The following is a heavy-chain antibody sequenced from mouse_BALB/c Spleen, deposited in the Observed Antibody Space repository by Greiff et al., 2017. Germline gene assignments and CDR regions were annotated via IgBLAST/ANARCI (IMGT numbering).Heavy chain of an antibody. D-gene: IGHD2-3*01. CDR3: ARMDGYNAY. Sequence: QVQLKESGPGLVQPSQSLSITCTVSGFSLTSYGVHWVRQSPGKGLEWLGVIWSGGSTDYNAAFISRLSISKDNSKSQVFFKMNSLQADDTAIYYCARMDGYNAYWGQGTLVTVSA. CDR1: GFSLTSYG. V-gene: IGHV2-4-1*01. J-gene: IGHJ3*01. CDR2: IWSGGST.